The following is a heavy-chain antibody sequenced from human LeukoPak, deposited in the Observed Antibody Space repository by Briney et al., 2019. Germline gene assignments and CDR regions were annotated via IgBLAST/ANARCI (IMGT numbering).Heavy chain of an antibody. CDR2: IYYSGST. D-gene: IGHD2-15*01. CDR1: GGSISSSSYY. Sequence: PSETLSLTCTVSGGSISSSSYYWGWIRQPPGKGLEWIGSIYYSGSTYYNPSLKSRVTISVDTSKNQFSLKLSSVTAADTAVYYCARDIGYCSGGSCSPGGAFDIWGQGTMVTVSS. V-gene: IGHV4-39*07. CDR3: ARDIGYCSGGSCSPGGAFDI. J-gene: IGHJ3*02.